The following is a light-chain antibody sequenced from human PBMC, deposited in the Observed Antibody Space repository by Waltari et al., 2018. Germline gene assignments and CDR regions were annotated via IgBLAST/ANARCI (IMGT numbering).Light chain of an antibody. CDR2: GAS. J-gene: IGKJ2*03. CDR1: QSVFMNSNNRNY. CDR3: QQYFTTPYS. Sequence: DIVLTQSPDSLAVSLGERAPVNCKSSQSVFMNSNNRNYLAWYQQKPGQPPKLLIYGASTREFGVPGRFRGSGSGTDFTLTISSLQAEDVAVYYCQQYFTTPYSFGQGTKLEIK. V-gene: IGKV4-1*01.